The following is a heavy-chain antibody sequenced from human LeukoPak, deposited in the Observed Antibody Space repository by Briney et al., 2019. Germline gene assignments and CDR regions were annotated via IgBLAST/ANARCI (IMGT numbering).Heavy chain of an antibody. CDR2: IYYSGST. CDR3: ARVVGAISLHVFDY. V-gene: IGHV4-59*01. D-gene: IGHD1-26*01. CDR1: GGSISSYY. J-gene: IGHJ4*02. Sequence: SETLSLTCTVSGGSISSYYWSWIRQPPGKGLEWIGYIYYSGSTNYNPSLKSRVTISVDTSKNQFSLKPSSVTAADTAVYYCARVVGAISLHVFDYWGQGTLVTVSS.